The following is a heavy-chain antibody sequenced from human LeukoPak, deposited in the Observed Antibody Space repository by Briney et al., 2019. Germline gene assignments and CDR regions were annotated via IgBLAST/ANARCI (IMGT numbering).Heavy chain of an antibody. D-gene: IGHD3-10*01. CDR3: ARAADYYAAGIFY. V-gene: IGHV3-74*01. CDR2: INTDGSTT. CDR1: GFTFSNYW. J-gene: IGHJ4*01. Sequence: GGSPRLSCAASGFTFSNYWTHWVRQAPGKGLVWVSRINTDGSTTTYADSVKGRFTISRDNAKNTLYLQMNSLRAEDTAVYYCARAADYYAAGIFYWGHGTLVTVSS.